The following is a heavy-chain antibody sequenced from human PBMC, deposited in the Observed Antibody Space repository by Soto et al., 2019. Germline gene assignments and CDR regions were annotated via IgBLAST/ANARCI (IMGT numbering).Heavy chain of an antibody. V-gene: IGHV3-48*01. CDR3: ARDSDWAFDY. CDR1: GFTFSSFS. Sequence: GGSLRLSCAASGFTFSSFSMNWVRQRPGKGLEWISYISSGSGTIDYADSVKGRFTISRDNAKNSLFLQMNSLRVEDTAVYYCARDSDWAFDYWGQGTLVTVSS. J-gene: IGHJ4*02. CDR2: ISSGSGTI. D-gene: IGHD3-9*01.